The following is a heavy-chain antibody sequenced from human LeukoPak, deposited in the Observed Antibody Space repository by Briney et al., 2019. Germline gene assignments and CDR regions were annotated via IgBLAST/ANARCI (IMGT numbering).Heavy chain of an antibody. D-gene: IGHD4-17*01. Sequence: PGGSLRLSCAASGFTFSSYSMNWVRQAPGKGLEWVSYISSSSTIYYADSVKGRFTISRDNAKNSLYLQMNSLRAEDTAVYYCPRDSYGDYSFDYWGQGTLVTVSS. V-gene: IGHV3-48*01. CDR2: ISSSSTI. CDR1: GFTFSSYS. J-gene: IGHJ4*02. CDR3: PRDSYGDYSFDY.